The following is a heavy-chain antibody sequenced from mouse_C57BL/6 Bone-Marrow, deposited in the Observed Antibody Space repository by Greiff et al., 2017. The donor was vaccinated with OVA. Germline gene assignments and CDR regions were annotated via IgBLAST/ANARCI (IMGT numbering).Heavy chain of an antibody. CDR3: AREEMVTTGAWFAY. CDR2: INPYNGGT. V-gene: IGHV1-19*01. CDR1: GYTFTDYY. Sequence: VQLQQSGPVLVKPGASVKMSCKASGYTFTDYYMNWVKQSHGKSLEWIGVINPYNGGTSYNQKFKGKATLTVDKSSSTAYMELNSLTSEDSAVYYCAREEMVTTGAWFAYWGQGTLVTVSA. J-gene: IGHJ3*01. D-gene: IGHD2-2*01.